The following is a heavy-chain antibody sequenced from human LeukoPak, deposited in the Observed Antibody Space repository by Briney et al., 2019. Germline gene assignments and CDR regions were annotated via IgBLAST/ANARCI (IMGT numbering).Heavy chain of an antibody. CDR3: ARQTPYHGNHYFDY. Sequence: SETLSLTCTVAGGSISSQYWSWIRQSPGKGLEWIGYIDPTGLTSYNPSLNSRVTISEDTSKNQFSLKVRSVTTADTAVYFCARQTPYHGNHYFDYWGQGTLVTVSS. CDR1: GGSISSQY. J-gene: IGHJ4*02. D-gene: IGHD1-14*01. CDR2: IDPTGLT. V-gene: IGHV4-4*09.